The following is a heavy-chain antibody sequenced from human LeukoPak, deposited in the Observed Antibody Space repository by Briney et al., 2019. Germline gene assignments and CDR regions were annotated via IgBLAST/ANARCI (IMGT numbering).Heavy chain of an antibody. CDR2: MNPNSGNT. J-gene: IGHJ6*03. CDR1: GYTFTSYD. Sequence: ASVKVSCKASGYTFTSYDINWVRQATGQGLEWMGWMNPNSGNTGYAQKFQGRVTITRNTSISTAYMELSSLRSEDTAVYYCARTPSGHYYYYMDVWGKGTTVTVSS. D-gene: IGHD3-10*01. CDR3: ARTPSGHYYYYMDV. V-gene: IGHV1-8*03.